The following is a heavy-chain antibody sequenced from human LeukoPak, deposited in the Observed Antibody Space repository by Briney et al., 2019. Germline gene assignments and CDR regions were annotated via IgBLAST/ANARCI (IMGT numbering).Heavy chain of an antibody. Sequence: ASVKVSCKASGYTFTSYYMHWVRQAPGQGLEWMGWISPNSGGTYYAQNFQDRVTMTRDTSITTAYMELSRLRSDDTAVYYCARRAPDFYGYDYWGQGTLVTVSS. CDR3: ARRAPDFYGYDY. V-gene: IGHV1-2*02. J-gene: IGHJ4*02. CDR1: GYTFTSYY. CDR2: ISPNSGGT. D-gene: IGHD3-3*01.